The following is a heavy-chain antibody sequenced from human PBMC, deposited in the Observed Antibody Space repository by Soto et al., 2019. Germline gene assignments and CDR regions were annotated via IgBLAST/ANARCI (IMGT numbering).Heavy chain of an antibody. Sequence: ASVKVSCKTSGYTFSNYGITWVRQAPGQPLEWLGWISLYSDGTNYAQKFQGRVSMTTDTSTTAAYMELMSLRSGDTAVYYCARVVPGAEAWFGPWGQGTLVTVS. J-gene: IGHJ5*02. CDR1: GYTFSNYG. D-gene: IGHD2-2*01. V-gene: IGHV1-18*01. CDR3: ARVVPGAEAWFGP. CDR2: ISLYSDGT.